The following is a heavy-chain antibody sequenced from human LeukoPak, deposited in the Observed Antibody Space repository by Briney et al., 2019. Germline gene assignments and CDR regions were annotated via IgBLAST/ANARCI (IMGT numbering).Heavy chain of an antibody. CDR2: IKSKTDGGTT. D-gene: IGHD6-13*01. Sequence: GGSLRLSCAASGLTFTNAWMSWVRQAPGKGLEWVGRIKSKTDGGTTDYAASVKGRFTITRDESKNTLYLQMNSLKTEHTAVYYCTTDLRSNSWSRRLLNLFDPWGQGTLVTVSS. CDR3: TTDLRSNSWSRRLLNLFDP. J-gene: IGHJ5*02. CDR1: GLTFTNAW. V-gene: IGHV3-15*01.